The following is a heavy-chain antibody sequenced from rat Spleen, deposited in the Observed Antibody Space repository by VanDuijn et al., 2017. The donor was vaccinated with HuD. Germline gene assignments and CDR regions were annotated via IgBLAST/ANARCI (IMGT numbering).Heavy chain of an antibody. V-gene: IGHV5-20*01. D-gene: IGHD1-5*01. CDR1: GFTFSDYY. CDR3: TRDQYRYNSYWYFDF. CDR2: ISSEGRSS. Sequence: EVQLVESDGGLVQPGRSLKLSCAASGFTFSDYYMAWVRQAPTKGLEWVATISSEGRSSYYRDPVKGRFTISRDSAKSTLYLQMNSLRSEDTATYYCTRDQYRYNSYWYFDFWGPGTMVTVSS. J-gene: IGHJ1*01.